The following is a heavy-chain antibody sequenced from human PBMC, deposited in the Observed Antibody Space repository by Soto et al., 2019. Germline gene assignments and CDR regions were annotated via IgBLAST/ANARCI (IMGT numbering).Heavy chain of an antibody. CDR1: GYTFTRNG. V-gene: IGHV1-18*01. D-gene: IGHD3-22*01. CDR2: ISPKSGSI. J-gene: IGHJ6*02. Sequence: ASVKVSCKTSGYTFTRNGISWVRQAPGQGLEWMGWISPKSGSIKYAQKFQGRVIMTTDTSTSTAYMELRSLRSDDTAVYYCVKDRDSNSWPSRDVWGPGATVTVSS. CDR3: VKDRDSNSWPSRDV.